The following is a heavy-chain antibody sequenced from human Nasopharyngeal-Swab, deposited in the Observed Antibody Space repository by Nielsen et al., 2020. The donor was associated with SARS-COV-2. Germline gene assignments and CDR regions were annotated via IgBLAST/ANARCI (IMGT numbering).Heavy chain of an antibody. D-gene: IGHD3-10*01. J-gene: IGHJ4*02. V-gene: IGHV4-30-2*01. Sequence: SETLSLTCAVSGGSISSGGYSWSWIRQPPGKGLEWIGYIYHSGSTYYNPSLKSRVTISVDTSKNQFSLKLSSVTAADTAVYYCAIAVRGVSGGYYFDYWGQGTLVTVSS. CDR1: GGSISSGGYS. CDR2: IYHSGST. CDR3: AIAVRGVSGGYYFDY.